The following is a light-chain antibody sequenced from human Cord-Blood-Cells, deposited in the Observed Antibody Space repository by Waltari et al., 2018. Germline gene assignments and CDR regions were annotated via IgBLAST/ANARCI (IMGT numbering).Light chain of an antibody. CDR3: RQSYSTPFT. J-gene: IGKJ2*01. CDR2: ATS. V-gene: IGKV1-39*01. Sequence: DIQITQSPSSLPASVGDRVTITCRASQNMSSYLNWYQQKPGKAPKLLIYATSSLQSGVPSRFSGSGSGTDFTLTISSRQPEDFATYYCRQSYSTPFTFGQGTKLEIK. CDR1: QNMSSY.